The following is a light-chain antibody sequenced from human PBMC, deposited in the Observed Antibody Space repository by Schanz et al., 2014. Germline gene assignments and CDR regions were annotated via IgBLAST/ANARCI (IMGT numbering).Light chain of an antibody. J-gene: IGKJ4*01. CDR3: QQYYSIPLT. Sequence: EIVMTQTPGTLSLSPGERAILSCRASQSVTYKLAWYQQKPGQPPRLLISDATTRATGIPARFSGSGSGTEFTLTIDSLQSEDVAVYYCQQYYSIPLTFGGGTKVEIK. CDR1: QSVTYK. V-gene: IGKV3-15*01. CDR2: DAT.